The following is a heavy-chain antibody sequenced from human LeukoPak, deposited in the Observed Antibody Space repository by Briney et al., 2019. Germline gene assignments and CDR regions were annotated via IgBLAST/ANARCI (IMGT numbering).Heavy chain of an antibody. V-gene: IGHV4-59*08. D-gene: IGHD2-15*01. Sequence: SETLSLTCTVSGGSISTSYWNWVRQPPGKGLEWIGYILYSGSTNYNPSLESRVTISVDTSKNQFSLKLSSVTAADTAVYYCARAPYCSGGSCYTYNWFDPWGQGTLVTVSS. J-gene: IGHJ5*02. CDR3: ARAPYCSGGSCYTYNWFDP. CDR1: GGSISTSY. CDR2: ILYSGST.